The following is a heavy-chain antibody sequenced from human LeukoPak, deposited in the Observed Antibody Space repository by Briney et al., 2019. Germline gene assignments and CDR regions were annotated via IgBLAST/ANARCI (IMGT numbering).Heavy chain of an antibody. CDR1: GGSISSSSYY. D-gene: IGHD3-22*01. CDR3: ARENYYNSSGVTDY. Sequence: QTSETLSLTCTVSGGSISSSSYYWGWIRQPPGKGLEWIGSIYYSGSAYYNPSLTGRVSISIDTSKKQFSLKLSSVTAADTAVYYCARENYYNSSGVTDYWGQGTLVPVSS. J-gene: IGHJ4*02. CDR2: IYYSGSA. V-gene: IGHV4-39*07.